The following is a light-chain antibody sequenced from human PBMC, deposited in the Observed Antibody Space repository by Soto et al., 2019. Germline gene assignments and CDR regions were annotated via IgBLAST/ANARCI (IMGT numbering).Light chain of an antibody. V-gene: IGKV3-15*01. CDR3: QQYNNWPPRYT. J-gene: IGKJ4*01. Sequence: EIVMTQSPATLSVSPGERATLSCRASQSVSSNLAWYQQNPGQAPRLLIYGASTRATGIPARFSGSGSGTEFTLTISSLQSEDFAVYYCQQYNNWPPRYTFGGGTKVEIK. CDR2: GAS. CDR1: QSVSSN.